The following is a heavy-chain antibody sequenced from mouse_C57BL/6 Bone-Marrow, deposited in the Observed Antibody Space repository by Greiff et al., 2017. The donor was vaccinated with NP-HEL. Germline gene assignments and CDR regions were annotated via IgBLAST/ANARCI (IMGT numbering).Heavy chain of an antibody. CDR1: GYTFTDYY. J-gene: IGHJ2*01. Sequence: EVQLQQSGPVLVKPGASVKMSCKASGYTFTDYYMNWVKQSHGKSLEWIGVINPYNGGPSSNQKFKGKATLTVDQSSSTAYMELNSLTSEDSAVYYCARPYFDYWGQGTTLTVSS. V-gene: IGHV1-19*01. CDR2: INPYNGGP. CDR3: ARPYFDY.